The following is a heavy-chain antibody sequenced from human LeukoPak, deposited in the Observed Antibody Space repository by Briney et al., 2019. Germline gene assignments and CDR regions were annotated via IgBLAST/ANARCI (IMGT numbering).Heavy chain of an antibody. D-gene: IGHD2-2*01. CDR3: ARAPLVVGPAAWGWFDP. Sequence: PGGSLRLSCAASGFTFSSYLMHWVRQAPGKGLVWVSRINSDGSSTSYADSVKGRFTISRDNAKKTLYLQMNSLRAEDTAVYYCARAPLVVGPAAWGWFDPWGQGTLVTVSS. J-gene: IGHJ5*02. CDR2: INSDGSST. V-gene: IGHV3-74*01. CDR1: GFTFSSYL.